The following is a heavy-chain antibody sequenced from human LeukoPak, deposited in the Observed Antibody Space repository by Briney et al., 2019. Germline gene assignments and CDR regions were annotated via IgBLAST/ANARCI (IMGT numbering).Heavy chain of an antibody. Sequence: ASVKVSCKASGYTFTSYGISWVRQAPGQGLEWMGWISAYNGNTNHAQKLQGRVTMTTDTSTSTAYMELRSLRSDDTAVYYCARAVRGSSWQYYFDYWGQGTLVTVSS. D-gene: IGHD6-13*01. J-gene: IGHJ4*02. V-gene: IGHV1-18*01. CDR1: GYTFTSYG. CDR2: ISAYNGNT. CDR3: ARAVRGSSWQYYFDY.